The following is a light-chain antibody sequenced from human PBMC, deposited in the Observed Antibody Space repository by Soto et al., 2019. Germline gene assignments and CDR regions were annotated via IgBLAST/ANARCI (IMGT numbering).Light chain of an antibody. CDR1: QGVGRS. CDR3: QQLSAYPYT. Sequence: DIQLTQSPSFLSASVGDRVTITCRASQGVGRSVAWYQQKPGRAPNLVIYGASTLEVGVPARFSGNGSGTEFTLTVTSLQPEDFATYYCQQLSAYPYTFGQGTKVDIK. J-gene: IGKJ2*01. V-gene: IGKV1-9*01. CDR2: GAS.